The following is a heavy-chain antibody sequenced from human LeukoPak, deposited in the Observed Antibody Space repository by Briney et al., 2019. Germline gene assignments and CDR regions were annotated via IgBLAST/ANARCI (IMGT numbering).Heavy chain of an antibody. V-gene: IGHV3-23*01. J-gene: IGHJ4*02. CDR3: ARRSGIAVAGAFDY. CDR1: GFTFSNYA. D-gene: IGHD6-19*01. Sequence: GSLRLSCAASGFTFSNYAMRWVRQAPGKGLEGVSGISGSGDSTYYADSVKGRFTISRDNSKNTLYLQMNSLRAEDTAVYYCARRSGIAVAGAFDYWGQGTLVTVSS. CDR2: ISGSGDST.